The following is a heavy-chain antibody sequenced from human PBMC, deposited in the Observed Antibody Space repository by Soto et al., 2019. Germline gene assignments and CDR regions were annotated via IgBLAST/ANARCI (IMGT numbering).Heavy chain of an antibody. V-gene: IGHV4-30-4*01. D-gene: IGHD2-15*01. CDR3: ARGYCSGGSCYTDY. CDR1: GGSISGGDYY. Sequence: SETLSLTCTVSGGSISGGDYYWIWIRQPPGKGLEWIGYIYYSGSTYYNPSLKSRVTISVDTSKNQFSLKLSSVTAADTAVYYCARGYCSGGSCYTDYWGQGTLVTVSS. J-gene: IGHJ4*02. CDR2: IYYSGST.